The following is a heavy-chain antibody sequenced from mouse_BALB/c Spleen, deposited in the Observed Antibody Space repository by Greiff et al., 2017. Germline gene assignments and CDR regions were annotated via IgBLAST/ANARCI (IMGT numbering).Heavy chain of an antibody. D-gene: IGHD2-10*01. CDR2: IWRGGST. Sequence: VMLVGSGPGLVAPSQSLSITCTVSGFSLTSYGVHWVRQSPGKGLEWLGVIWRGGSTDYNAAFMSRLSITKDNSKSQVFFKMNSLQADDTAIYYCAKKEGPYYGLYYYAMDYWGQGTSVTVSS. V-gene: IGHV2-5*01. CDR3: AKKEGPYYGLYYYAMDY. CDR1: GFSLTSYG. J-gene: IGHJ4*01.